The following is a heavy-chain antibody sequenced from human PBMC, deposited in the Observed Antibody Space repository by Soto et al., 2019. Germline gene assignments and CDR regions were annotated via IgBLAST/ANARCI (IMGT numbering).Heavy chain of an antibody. CDR1: GGSFTSNNW. Sequence: QVQLQESGPGLVKPSGTLSLTCAVSGGSFTSNNWWTWVRQPPGQGLEWIGEIYRTGSTNYNPSLKSRVTLSLEKSENQCSLKVTSLAAADTAVYYCASRDPGTSVDYWGQGTLVTVSS. J-gene: IGHJ4*02. CDR2: IYRTGST. CDR3: ASRDPGTSVDY. D-gene: IGHD1-7*01. V-gene: IGHV4-4*02.